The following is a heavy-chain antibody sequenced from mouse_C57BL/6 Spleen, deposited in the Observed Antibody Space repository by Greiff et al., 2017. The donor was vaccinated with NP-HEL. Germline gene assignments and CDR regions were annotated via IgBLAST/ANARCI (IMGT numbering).Heavy chain of an antibody. J-gene: IGHJ2*01. CDR1: GYSITSGYY. CDR2: ISYDGSN. V-gene: IGHV3-6*01. CDR3: ASLIYDGFFDY. Sequence: EVKLMESGPGLVKPSQSLSLTCSVTGYSITSGYYWNWIRQFPGNKLEWMGYISYDGSNNYNPSLKNRISITRDTSKNQFFLKLNSVTTEDTATYYCASLIYDGFFDYWGQGTTLTVSS. D-gene: IGHD2-3*01.